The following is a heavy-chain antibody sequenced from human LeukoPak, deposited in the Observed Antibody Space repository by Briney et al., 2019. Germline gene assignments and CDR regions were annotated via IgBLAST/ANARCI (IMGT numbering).Heavy chain of an antibody. CDR3: ARVSCDYTTCKYPFDY. J-gene: IGHJ4*02. CDR1: GFTFSSYA. CDR2: LSTDGSST. V-gene: IGHV3-74*01. Sequence: PGGSLRLSCAASGFTFSSYAMSWVRQAPGQGLVWLSRLSTDGSSTDYADSVKGRFTISRDNAKNTLYLQMNSLRAEDTAVYYCARVSCDYTTCKYPFDYWGQGTLVTVSS. D-gene: IGHD3-3*01.